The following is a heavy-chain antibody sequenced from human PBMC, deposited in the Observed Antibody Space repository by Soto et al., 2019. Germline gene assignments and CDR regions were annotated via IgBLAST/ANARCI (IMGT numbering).Heavy chain of an antibody. CDR3: AGVYSIFRVGANWYVL. Sequence: GGSLRLSCGVSGFSFSNYAMSWVRQAPGKWLEWVSAIRGDGAGTYYADSVKGRFTISRDNSKNTLYLQMSSLRAEDTAVYYCAGVYSIFRVGANWYVLRCPGPLVTV. CDR1: GFSFSNYA. CDR2: IRGDGAGT. D-gene: IGHD3-10*01. J-gene: IGHJ5*02. V-gene: IGHV3-23*01.